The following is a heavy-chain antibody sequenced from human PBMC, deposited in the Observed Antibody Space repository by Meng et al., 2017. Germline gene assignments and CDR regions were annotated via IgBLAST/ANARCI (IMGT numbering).Heavy chain of an antibody. Sequence: GSLRLSCAVYGGSFSGYYWSWIRQPPGKGLEWIGEINHSGSTNYNPSLKSRVTISVGTSKNQFSLTLSSVTSADTAVYYCAREIVVVVAATEYFYYYCMDVWGQGTTVTVSS. CDR3: AREIVVVVAATEYFYYYCMDV. V-gene: IGHV4-34*01. D-gene: IGHD2-15*01. CDR2: INHSGST. J-gene: IGHJ6*02. CDR1: GGSFSGYY.